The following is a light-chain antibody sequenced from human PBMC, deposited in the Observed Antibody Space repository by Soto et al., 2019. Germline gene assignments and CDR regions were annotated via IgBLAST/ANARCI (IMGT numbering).Light chain of an antibody. V-gene: IGKV3-11*01. J-gene: IGKJ4*01. CDR2: DAS. Sequence: EIVLTQSPATLSLSPGERATLSCTASQSVSSSLAWYQRKPGQAPRLLIYDASNRATGIPARFSGSGSGIDFTLTISSLEPEDFAVYYCQQRSNWPLTFGGGTEVEIK. CDR1: QSVSSS. CDR3: QQRSNWPLT.